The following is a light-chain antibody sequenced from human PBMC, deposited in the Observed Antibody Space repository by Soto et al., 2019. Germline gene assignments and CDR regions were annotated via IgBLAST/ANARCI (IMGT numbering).Light chain of an antibody. V-gene: IGLV2-8*01. J-gene: IGLJ1*01. Sequence: QSALTQPPSASGSPGQSVTISYTGTSSDVGGHVYVSWYQQHPGKVPKLVIYEVSKRPSGVPDRFSGSKSGNTASLTISGLQADDEADYYCSSYAGSKSVFGTGTKLTVL. CDR1: SSDVGGHVY. CDR2: EVS. CDR3: SSYAGSKSV.